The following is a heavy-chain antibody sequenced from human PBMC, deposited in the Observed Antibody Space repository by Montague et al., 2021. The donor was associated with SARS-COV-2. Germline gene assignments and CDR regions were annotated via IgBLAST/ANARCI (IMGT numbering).Heavy chain of an antibody. J-gene: IGHJ4*02. CDR1: GGSISSGGYY. CDR3: ARAPRYIAAAGTASDY. D-gene: IGHD6-13*01. Sequence: TLSLTCTVSGGSISSGGYYWSWIRQHPGKGLEWIGYIYYSGSTYYNPSLKSQVTISVDTSKNQFSLKLSSVTAADTAVYYCARAPRYIAAAGTASDYWGQGTLVTVSS. V-gene: IGHV4-31*01. CDR2: IYYSGST.